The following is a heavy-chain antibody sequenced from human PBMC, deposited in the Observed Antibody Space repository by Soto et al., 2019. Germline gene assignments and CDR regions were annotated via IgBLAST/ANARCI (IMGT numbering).Heavy chain of an antibody. V-gene: IGHV3-33*01. CDR3: GGDSSSMINGGGGYFDY. Sequence: QVQLVESGGGVVQPGRSLRLSCAASGFTFSSYGMHWVRPAPGKGLEWVAVIWYDGSNKYYADSVKGRFTISRDNSKNTLYLQMNRLRGEGTAVYYWGGDSSSMINGGGGYFDYWGQGTLVTVSS. CDR1: GFTFSSYG. J-gene: IGHJ4*02. CDR2: IWYDGSNK. D-gene: IGHD3-16*01.